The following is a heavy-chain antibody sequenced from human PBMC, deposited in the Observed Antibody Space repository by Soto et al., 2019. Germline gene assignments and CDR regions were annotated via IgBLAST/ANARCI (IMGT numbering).Heavy chain of an antibody. Sequence: PSETLSLTCTVSGGSISSGGYYWSWIRQHPGKGLEWIGYIYYSGSTYYNPSLKSRVTISVDTSKNQFSLKLSSVTAADTAVYYCAGGDYSGYYYMDVWGKGTTVTVS. CDR1: GGSISSGGYY. CDR2: IYYSGST. V-gene: IGHV4-31*03. CDR3: AGGDYSGYYYMDV. J-gene: IGHJ6*03. D-gene: IGHD4-4*01.